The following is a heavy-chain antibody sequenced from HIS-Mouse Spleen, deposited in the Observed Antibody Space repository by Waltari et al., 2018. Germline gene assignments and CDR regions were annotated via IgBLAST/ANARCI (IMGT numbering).Heavy chain of an antibody. CDR3: ARGKGSSSWYYFDY. Sequence: QVQLQQWGAGLLKPSETLSLTCAVYGGSFSGYYWSWIRQPPGKGLEWTGEINHSGSTNYNPSLKSRVTISVDTSKNQFSLKLSSVTAADTAVYYCARGKGSSSWYYFDYWGQGTLVTVSS. D-gene: IGHD6-13*01. CDR2: INHSGST. CDR1: GGSFSGYY. J-gene: IGHJ4*02. V-gene: IGHV4-34*01.